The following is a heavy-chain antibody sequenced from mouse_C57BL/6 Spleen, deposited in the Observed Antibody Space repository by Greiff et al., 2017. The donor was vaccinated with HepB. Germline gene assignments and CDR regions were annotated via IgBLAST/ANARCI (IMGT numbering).Heavy chain of an antibody. CDR2: IYPGDGDT. CDR1: GYAFSSYW. Sequence: VQLVESGAELVKPGASVKISCKASGYAFSSYWMNWVKQRPGKGLEWIGQIYPGDGDTNYNGKFKGKATLTADKSSSTAYMQLSSLTSEDSAVYFCARGNDYDVGYYVDYWGQGTTLTVSS. V-gene: IGHV1-80*01. D-gene: IGHD2-4*01. J-gene: IGHJ2*01. CDR3: ARGNDYDVGYYVDY.